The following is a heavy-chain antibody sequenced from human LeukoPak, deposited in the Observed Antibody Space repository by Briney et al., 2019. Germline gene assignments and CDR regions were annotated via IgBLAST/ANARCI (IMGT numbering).Heavy chain of an antibody. CDR1: GFAFDEHG. V-gene: IGHV3-20*04. Sequence: GGSLRLSCTASGFAFDEHGMSWVRQVPGKGLEWVSGINWSGGSTGYADPLRGRFTISRDNAKDSLYLQMDSLRAEDTALYYCARAPITSPFYFDSWGQGTLVTVSS. D-gene: IGHD2-2*01. CDR3: ARAPITSPFYFDS. CDR2: INWSGGST. J-gene: IGHJ4*02.